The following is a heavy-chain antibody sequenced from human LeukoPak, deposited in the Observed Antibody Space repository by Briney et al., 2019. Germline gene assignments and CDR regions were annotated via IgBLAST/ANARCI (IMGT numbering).Heavy chain of an antibody. D-gene: IGHD6-6*01. J-gene: IGHJ4*02. CDR2: VNPSGGST. Sequence: ASVKVSCKDSGGTFSSYAISWVRQAPGHGLECMGMVNPSGGSTSYTQKFQGRVTMTGDTSMSTVYLELSSLRSEDTAVYYCARAYSTSSPFDYWGQGTLVTVSS. CDR1: GGTFSSYA. V-gene: IGHV1-46*01. CDR3: ARAYSTSSPFDY.